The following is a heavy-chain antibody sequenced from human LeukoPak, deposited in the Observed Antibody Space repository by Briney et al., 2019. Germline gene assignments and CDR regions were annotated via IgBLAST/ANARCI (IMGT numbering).Heavy chain of an antibody. CDR1: GGSLSSSTYY. Sequence: PSETLSLTCTVSGGSLSSSTYYWGWLRQPPGKGLEWIGSIYYSGCTYYNPSLNSRTTIFVDTSKNQFSLKLTSVTAADTAVYYCARHFRISRYFDWLLPFDYWGQGTLVTVSS. D-gene: IGHD3-9*01. CDR2: IYYSGCT. J-gene: IGHJ4*02. V-gene: IGHV4-39*01. CDR3: ARHFRISRYFDWLLPFDY.